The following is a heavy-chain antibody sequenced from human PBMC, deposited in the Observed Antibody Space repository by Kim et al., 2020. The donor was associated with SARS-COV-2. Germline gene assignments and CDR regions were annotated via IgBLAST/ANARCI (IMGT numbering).Heavy chain of an antibody. J-gene: IGHJ5*02. D-gene: IGHD6-13*01. V-gene: IGHV1-18*01. CDR3: ARDIIQQQHNWFDP. Sequence: QKLQGRVTMTTDTSTSTAYMELRSLRSDDTAVYYCARDIIQQQHNWFDPWGQGTLVTVSS.